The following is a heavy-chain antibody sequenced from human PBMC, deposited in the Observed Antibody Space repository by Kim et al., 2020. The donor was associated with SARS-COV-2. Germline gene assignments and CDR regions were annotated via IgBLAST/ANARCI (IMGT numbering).Heavy chain of an antibody. CDR3: TRDYDYGDQTGNAGYDY. CDR2: IRSKAYGGTT. D-gene: IGHD4-17*01. V-gene: IGHV3-49*03. Sequence: GGSLRLSCTASGFTFGDYAMSWFRQAPGKGLEWVGFIRSKAYGGTTEYAASVKGRFTISRDDSKSIAYLQMNSLKTEDTAVYYCTRDYDYGDQTGNAGYDYWGQGTLVTVSS. J-gene: IGHJ4*02. CDR1: GFTFGDYA.